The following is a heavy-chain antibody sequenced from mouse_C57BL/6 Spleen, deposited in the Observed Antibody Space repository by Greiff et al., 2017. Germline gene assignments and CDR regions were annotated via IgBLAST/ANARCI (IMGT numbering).Heavy chain of an antibody. CDR2: IDPYSGGT. D-gene: IGHD2-4*01. Sequence: QVQLQQPGAELVKPGASVKLSCKASGYTFTSYWMHWVKQRPGRGLEWIGRIDPYSGGTKYNEKFKSKATLTVDKPSSTAYMQLSSLTSEDSAVYYCARLCYYDYDDYWGQGTTLTVSS. V-gene: IGHV1-72*01. CDR1: GYTFTSYW. J-gene: IGHJ2*01. CDR3: ARLCYYDYDDY.